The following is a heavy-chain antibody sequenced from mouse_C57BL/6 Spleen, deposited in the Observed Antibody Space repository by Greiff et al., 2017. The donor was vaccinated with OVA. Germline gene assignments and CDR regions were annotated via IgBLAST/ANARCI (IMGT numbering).Heavy chain of an antibody. Sequence: VQLVASGAELVKPGASVKLSCKASGYTFTEYTIHWVKQRSGQGLEWIGWFYPGRGGSKYNEKFKDKATLTADKSSSTVYMELSRLTSEDSAVYFCARHEEGYDSTWFAYWGQGTLVTVSA. CDR1: GYTFTEYT. CDR2: FYPGRGGS. D-gene: IGHD2-4*01. J-gene: IGHJ3*01. V-gene: IGHV1-62-2*01. CDR3: ARHEEGYDSTWFAY.